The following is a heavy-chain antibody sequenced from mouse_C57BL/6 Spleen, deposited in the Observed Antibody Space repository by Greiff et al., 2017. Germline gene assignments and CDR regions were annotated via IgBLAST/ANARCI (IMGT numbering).Heavy chain of an antibody. Sequence: VQLVESGPGLVQPSQSLSITCTVSGFSLTSYGVHWVRQSPGQGLEWLGVIWSGGSTDYNAAFISRLSISKDNSKSQVFFKMNSLQSDDTAIYYCARGRDYYGSSSYYAMDYWGQGTSVTVSS. D-gene: IGHD1-1*01. CDR3: ARGRDYYGSSSYYAMDY. CDR2: IWSGGST. V-gene: IGHV2-2*01. J-gene: IGHJ4*01. CDR1: GFSLTSYG.